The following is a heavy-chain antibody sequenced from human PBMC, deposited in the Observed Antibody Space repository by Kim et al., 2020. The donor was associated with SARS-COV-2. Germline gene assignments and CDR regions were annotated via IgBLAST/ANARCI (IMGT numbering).Heavy chain of an antibody. CDR2: INAGHGKT. Sequence: ASVKVSCKASGYTFTSYAMHWVRQAPGQRLEWMGWINAGHGKTKYSQKFQGRVTITRDTSASTAYMELSSLRSEDTAVYYCARARGYSYGFYYYYYGIDDWGQGTPVTVSS. D-gene: IGHD5-18*01. CDR3: ARARGYSYGFYYYYYGIDD. J-gene: IGHJ6*02. CDR1: GYTFTSYA. V-gene: IGHV1-3*01.